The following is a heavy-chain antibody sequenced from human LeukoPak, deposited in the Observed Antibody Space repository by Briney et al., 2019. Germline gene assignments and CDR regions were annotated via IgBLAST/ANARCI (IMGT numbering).Heavy chain of an antibody. J-gene: IGHJ5*02. CDR2: MNPNSGNT. D-gene: IGHD3-10*01. Sequence: ASVKVSCKASGYAFTSYDINWVRQASGQGLEWMGWMNPNSGNTGYAQKFQGRVTMTSNTSISTAYMELSSLRSEDTAVYYCARGAGSGAYPSYNWFDPWGQGTLVTVSS. V-gene: IGHV1-8*01. CDR3: ARGAGSGAYPSYNWFDP. CDR1: GYAFTSYD.